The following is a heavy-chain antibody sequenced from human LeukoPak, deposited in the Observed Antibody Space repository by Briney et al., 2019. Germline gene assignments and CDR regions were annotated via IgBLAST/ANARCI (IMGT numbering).Heavy chain of an antibody. V-gene: IGHV1-2*02. D-gene: IGHD2-2*01. CDR1: GYTFTGYY. Sequence: ASVKVSCKASGYTFTGYYMHWVRQAPGQGLEWMGWTNPNSGGTNYAQKLQGRVTMTTDTSTSTAYMELRSLRSDDTAVYYCARGVDCSSTSCYGAFSWFDPWGQGTLVTVSS. CDR3: ARGVDCSSTSCYGAFSWFDP. CDR2: TNPNSGGT. J-gene: IGHJ5*02.